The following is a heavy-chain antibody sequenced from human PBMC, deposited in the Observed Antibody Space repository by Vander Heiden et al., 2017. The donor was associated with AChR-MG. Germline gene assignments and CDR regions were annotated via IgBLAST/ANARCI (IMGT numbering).Heavy chain of an antibody. CDR2: IYHSGST. J-gene: IGHJ5*02. D-gene: IGHD3-10*01. Sequence: QLQLQESGSGLVKPSQTLSLTCAVSGGSISSGGYSWSWIRQPPGKGLEWIGYIYHSGSTYYNPSLKRRVTISVDRSKNQFSLKLSSVTAAETAVHYCARAGYYYGAGSYYLSPFDPWGQVTLVTVSS. V-gene: IGHV4-30-2*01. CDR3: ARAGYYYGAGSYYLSPFDP. CDR1: GGSISSGGYS.